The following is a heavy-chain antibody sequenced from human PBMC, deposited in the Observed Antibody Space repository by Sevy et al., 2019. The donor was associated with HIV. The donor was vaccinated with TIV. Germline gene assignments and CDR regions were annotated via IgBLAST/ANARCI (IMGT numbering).Heavy chain of an antibody. V-gene: IGHV1-24*01. J-gene: IGHJ4*02. CDR1: GYTLTGLS. CDR2: FDPEDGET. CDR3: ATTKDYYDSSGSPFDY. Sequence: ASVKVSCKVSGYTLTGLSMHWVRQAPGKELEWMGSFDPEDGETIYAQKFQGRVTMTEDTSTDTAYMELSSLRSEDAAVYYCATTKDYYDSSGSPFDYWGQGTLVTVSS. D-gene: IGHD3-22*01.